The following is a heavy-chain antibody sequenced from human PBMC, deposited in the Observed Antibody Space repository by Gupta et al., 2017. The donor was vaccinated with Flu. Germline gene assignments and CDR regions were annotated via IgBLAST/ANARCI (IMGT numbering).Heavy chain of an antibody. CDR3: AKGGYSYGYIDY. CDR2: MSSDGRHT. J-gene: IGHJ4*02. V-gene: IGHV3-30*18. Sequence: QVQLVESGGGVARPGRSLRLSCSASGFTFSISGMHWVRQAPGKGLEWVAAMSSDGRHTFYTDSGKGRFTISRDNSITMLSLQKNSLRPEDTAVYYCAKGGYSYGYIDYWGQGTLVTVSS. CDR1: GFTFSISG. D-gene: IGHD5-18*01.